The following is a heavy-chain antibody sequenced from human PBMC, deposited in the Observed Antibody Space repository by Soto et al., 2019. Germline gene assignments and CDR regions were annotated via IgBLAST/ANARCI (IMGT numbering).Heavy chain of an antibody. D-gene: IGHD6-13*01. CDR2: IYSIGSP. CDR1: GGSISSSSY. V-gene: IGHV4-39*01. CDR3: RRSSRYSTDV. Sequence: QLQLQESGPGLVKPSETLSLTCTVSGGSISSSSYWGWIRQPPGKGLEWIGSIYSIGSPYYNPSLKSRVTRSVDTSKNQFSLKLSSVTAADTAVYYCRRSSRYSTDVWGQGTTVTVSS. J-gene: IGHJ6*02.